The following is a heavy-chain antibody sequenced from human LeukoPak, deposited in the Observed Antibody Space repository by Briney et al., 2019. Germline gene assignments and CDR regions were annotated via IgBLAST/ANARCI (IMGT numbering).Heavy chain of an antibody. D-gene: IGHD3-16*02. V-gene: IGHV3-33*01. CDR3: ARDPSDYVRGSYRPYFDY. CDR2: IWYDGSNK. Sequence: GRSLRLSCAASGFTFSSYGMHWVRQAPGKGLEWVAVIWYDGSNKYYADSVKGRFTISRDNSKNTLYLQMNSLRAEDTAVYYCARDPSDYVRGSYRPYFDYWGQGTLVTVSS. J-gene: IGHJ4*02. CDR1: GFTFSSYG.